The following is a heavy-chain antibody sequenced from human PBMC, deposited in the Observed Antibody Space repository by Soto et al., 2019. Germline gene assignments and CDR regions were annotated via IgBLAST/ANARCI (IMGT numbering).Heavy chain of an antibody. CDR1: GGSISSGGYS. CDR3: AREVGPRAFDI. CDR2: IYHSGST. Sequence: SETLSLTCAVSGGSISSGGYSWSWIRQPPGKGLEWIGYIYHSGSTYYNPSLKSRITISVDRSKNQFSLKLSSVTAADTAVYYCAREVGPRAFDIWGQGTMVTVS. J-gene: IGHJ3*02. V-gene: IGHV4-30-2*01. D-gene: IGHD1-26*01.